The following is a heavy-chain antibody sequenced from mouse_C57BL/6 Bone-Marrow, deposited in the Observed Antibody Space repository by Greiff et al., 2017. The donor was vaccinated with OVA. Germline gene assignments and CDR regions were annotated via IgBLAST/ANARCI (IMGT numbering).Heavy chain of an antibody. V-gene: IGHV8-12*01. Sequence: QVTLKVCGPGILQSSQTLSLTCSFSGFSLSTSGMGVSWIRQPSGKGLEWLAHIYWDDDKRSNPSLKGRLTISKDTSRNQVFLKITSVDTADTATYYCARSYYGPDYFDYWGQGTTLTVSS. J-gene: IGHJ2*01. CDR1: GFSLSTSGMG. CDR2: IYWDDDK. CDR3: ARSYYGPDYFDY. D-gene: IGHD1-1*01.